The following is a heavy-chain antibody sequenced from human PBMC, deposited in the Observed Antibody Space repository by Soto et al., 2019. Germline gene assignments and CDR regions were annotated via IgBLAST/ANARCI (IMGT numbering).Heavy chain of an antibody. D-gene: IGHD1-7*01. Sequence: EVQLLESGGGLVQPGGSHRLSCAASGFTIKTYVMNWVRQAPGKGLEWVSTISYSADKTHYADSVKGRFTISRDNSRDTLFLQMNSLRADDAAVYYCARRARTATTNWGAFDVWGQGTMVTVSS. CDR1: GFTIKTYV. V-gene: IGHV3-23*01. CDR3: ARRARTATTNWGAFDV. J-gene: IGHJ3*01. CDR2: ISYSADKT.